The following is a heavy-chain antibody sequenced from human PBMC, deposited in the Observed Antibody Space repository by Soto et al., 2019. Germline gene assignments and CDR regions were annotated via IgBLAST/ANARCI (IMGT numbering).Heavy chain of an antibody. CDR2: IWYDGSNK. CDR3: ARYHYYYYMDV. V-gene: IGHV3-33*01. J-gene: IGHJ6*03. CDR1: GFTFSSYG. Sequence: GGSLRLSCAASGFTFSSYGMHWVRQAPGKGLEWVAVIWYDGSNKYYADSVKGRFTISRDNSKNTLYLQMNSLRAEDTAVYYCARYHYYYYMDVWGKGTTVTVSS.